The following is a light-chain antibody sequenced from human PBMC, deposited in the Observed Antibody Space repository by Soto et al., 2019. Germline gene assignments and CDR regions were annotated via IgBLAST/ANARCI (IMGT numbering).Light chain of an antibody. CDR1: QSVGST. CDR3: QQYNKWPPHT. J-gene: IGKJ2*01. V-gene: IGKV3-15*01. Sequence: EIVMTQSPATLSVSPGERATLTCRASQSVGSTLAWLQQRPGQASSLLLYGASTRATGIPARFSGSGSGTEFTRTINSLQSEDFAVYTCQQYNKWPPHTFGQGTKLEIK. CDR2: GAS.